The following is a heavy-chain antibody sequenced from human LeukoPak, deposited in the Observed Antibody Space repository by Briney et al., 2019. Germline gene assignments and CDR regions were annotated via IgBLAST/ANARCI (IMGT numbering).Heavy chain of an antibody. CDR2: IIPIFSTA. CDR3: ARAGRNPAAFDYYYYYMDV. Sequence: GASVKVSCKASGGTFSSYAISWVRQPPGQGLEWMGGIIPIFSTANYAQKFQGRVTITADESTSTAYMELSSLRSEDTAVYYCARAGRNPAAFDYYYYYMDVWGKGTTVTVSS. V-gene: IGHV1-69*13. D-gene: IGHD2-2*01. CDR1: GGTFSSYA. J-gene: IGHJ6*03.